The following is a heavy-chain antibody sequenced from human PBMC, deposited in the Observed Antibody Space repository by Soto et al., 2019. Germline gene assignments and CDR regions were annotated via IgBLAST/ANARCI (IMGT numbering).Heavy chain of an antibody. V-gene: IGHV1-69*13. D-gene: IGHD4-17*01. CDR1: GGTFSSYA. CDR3: AGGKSPDYGDYYFDY. CDR2: IIPIFGTA. J-gene: IGHJ4*02. Sequence: SVKVSCKASGGTFSSYAISWVRQAPGQGLEWMGGIIPIFGTANYAQKFQGRVTITADESTSTAYMELSSLRSEDTAVYYCAGGKSPDYGDYYFDYWGQGTLVTVSS.